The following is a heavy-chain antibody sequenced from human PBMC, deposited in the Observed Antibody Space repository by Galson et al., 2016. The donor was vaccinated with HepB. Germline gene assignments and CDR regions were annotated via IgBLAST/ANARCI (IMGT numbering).Heavy chain of an antibody. J-gene: IGHJ1*01. D-gene: IGHD3-10*01. CDR3: ARFGMIRGETGSD. V-gene: IGHV3-30*04. CDR1: GFTLSIYA. CDR2: TSYNGSIT. Sequence: SLRLSCAASGFTLSIYAMHWVRQAPGKGLEWVAVTSYNGSITYYADSVKGRFTISRDNSKKTLYLQMNSLRVDDTAVYFCARFGMIRGETGSDWGQGTLVTVSS.